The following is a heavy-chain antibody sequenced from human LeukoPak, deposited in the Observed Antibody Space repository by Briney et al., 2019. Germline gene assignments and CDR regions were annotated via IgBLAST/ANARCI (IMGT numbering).Heavy chain of an antibody. Sequence: GGSLRLSCAASGFTFSDYYMSWIRQAPGKGLEWVSYISSSGSTIHYADSVKGRFTISRDNAKNSLYLQMNSLRAEDTAVYYCTREGTPLVITWPAALNFYYMDVWGKGTTVTVSS. V-gene: IGHV3-11*01. CDR3: TREGTPLVITWPAALNFYYMDV. D-gene: IGHD2-2*01. J-gene: IGHJ6*03. CDR1: GFTFSDYY. CDR2: ISSSGSTI.